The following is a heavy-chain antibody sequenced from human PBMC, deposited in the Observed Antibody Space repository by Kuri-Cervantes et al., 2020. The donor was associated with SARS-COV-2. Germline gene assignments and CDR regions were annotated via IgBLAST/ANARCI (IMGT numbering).Heavy chain of an antibody. D-gene: IGHD3-9*01. J-gene: IGHJ4*02. CDR1: GYSISSGYY. CDR2: IYHSGST. V-gene: IGHV4-38-2*01. CDR3: ARLRGSNCYECLTGLFDH. Sequence: SETLSLTCAVSGYSISSGYYWGWIRQPPGRGLEWIGSIYHSGSTYYNPSLKSRVTISVDKSKNQFSLKLSSVTAADTAVYYCARLRGSNCYECLTGLFDHWGQGTLVTVSS.